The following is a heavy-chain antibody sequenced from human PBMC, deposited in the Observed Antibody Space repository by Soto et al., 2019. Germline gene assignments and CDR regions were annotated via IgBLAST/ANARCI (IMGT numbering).Heavy chain of an antibody. CDR2: ISSSSSYI. J-gene: IGHJ6*02. D-gene: IGHD3-3*01. CDR3: ARELLQFLDPDYGMDV. V-gene: IGHV3-21*01. Sequence: EVQLVESGGGLVKPGGSLRLSCAASGFTFSSYSMNWVRQAPGKGLEWVSSISSSSSYIYYADSVKGRFTISRDNAKNSLYLQMNSLRAEDTAVYYCARELLQFLDPDYGMDVWGQGTTVTVSS. CDR1: GFTFSSYS.